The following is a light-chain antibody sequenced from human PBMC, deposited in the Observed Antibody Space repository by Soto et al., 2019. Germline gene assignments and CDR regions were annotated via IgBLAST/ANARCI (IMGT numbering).Light chain of an antibody. CDR2: GAS. Sequence: EIVLTQSPGTLSLSPGERATLSCRASQSVSNRYLAWYQQKPGQAPRLLIHGASSRATGIPDRFSGSGSGTDFTLIISRLEPEDSAVYYCQQYGSSPTFGGGTKVEIK. CDR3: QQYGSSPT. CDR1: QSVSNRY. J-gene: IGKJ4*01. V-gene: IGKV3-20*01.